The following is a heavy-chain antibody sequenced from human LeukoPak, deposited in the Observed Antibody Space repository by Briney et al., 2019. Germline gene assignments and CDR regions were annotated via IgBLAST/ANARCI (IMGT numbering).Heavy chain of an antibody. CDR1: GFTFDDYA. CDR3: AKDRGLGGSGPSMAFDI. V-gene: IGHV3-9*01. CDR2: ISWNSGSI. Sequence: PGGSLRLSCAASGFTFDDYAMHWVRQAPGKGLEWVSGISWNSGSIGYADSVKGRFTISRDNAKNSLYLQMNSLRAEDTALYYCAKDRGLGGSGPSMAFDIWGQGTMVTVSS. D-gene: IGHD3-10*01. J-gene: IGHJ3*02.